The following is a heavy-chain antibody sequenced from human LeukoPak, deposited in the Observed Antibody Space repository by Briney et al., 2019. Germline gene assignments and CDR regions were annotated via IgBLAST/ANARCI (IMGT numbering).Heavy chain of an antibody. Sequence: ASVKVSCKASRYTFSGYYIHWVRQAPGQGLEWMGWTNPNSGATNYAQKFQGRVTMTRDTSITTAYMELSRLTSDDTAVYYCARVGLYGSGSYLVYWGQGTLVTVPS. V-gene: IGHV1-2*02. CDR2: TNPNSGAT. CDR1: RYTFSGYY. J-gene: IGHJ4*02. D-gene: IGHD3-10*01. CDR3: ARVGLYGSGSYLVY.